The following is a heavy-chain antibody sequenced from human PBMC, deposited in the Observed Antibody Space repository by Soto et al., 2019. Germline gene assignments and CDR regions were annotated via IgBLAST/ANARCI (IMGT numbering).Heavy chain of an antibody. J-gene: IGHJ6*02. D-gene: IGHD3-10*01. V-gene: IGHV4-39*01. CDR2: TFYSGRT. CDR3: ARSLYYYGPLDV. CDR1: GGSISSSSYY. Sequence: PETLSLTCTVSGGSISSSSYYWGWIRQPPGKGLAWIGSTFYSGRTYYNPSLKSRVTLSVDTSKNQFSLKPTSVTAADLALYYCARSLYYYGPLDVWGQGTTVTVSS.